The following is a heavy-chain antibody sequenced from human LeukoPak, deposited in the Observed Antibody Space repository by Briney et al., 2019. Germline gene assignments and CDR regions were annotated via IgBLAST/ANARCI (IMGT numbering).Heavy chain of an antibody. V-gene: IGHV3-66*01. CDR3: ARDGGYSSSGRDLWFDP. J-gene: IGHJ5*02. CDR1: GFTVSSNY. CDR2: IYSGGST. Sequence: GGSLRLSCAASGFTVSSNYMSWVRQAPGKGLEWVSVIYSGGSTYYADSVKGRFTISRDNSKNTLYLQMNSLRAEDTAVYYCARDGGYSSSGRDLWFDPWGQGTLVTVSS. D-gene: IGHD6-13*01.